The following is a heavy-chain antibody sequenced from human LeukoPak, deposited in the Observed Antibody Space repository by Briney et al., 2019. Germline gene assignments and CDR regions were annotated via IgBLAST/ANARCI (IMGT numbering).Heavy chain of an antibody. V-gene: IGHV3-30-3*01. CDR2: ISYDGSNK. Sequence: GRSLRLSCAASGLTFSSYAMHWVRQAPGKGLEWVAVISYDGSNKYYADSVKGRFTISRDNSKNTLYLQMNSLRAEDTAVYYCARDRKTYYDFWSGYSTYDAFDIWGQGTMVTVSS. D-gene: IGHD3-3*01. CDR3: ARDRKTYYDFWSGYSTYDAFDI. J-gene: IGHJ3*02. CDR1: GLTFSSYA.